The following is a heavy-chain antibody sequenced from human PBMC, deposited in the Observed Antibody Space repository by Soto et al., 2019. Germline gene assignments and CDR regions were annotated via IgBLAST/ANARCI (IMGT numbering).Heavy chain of an antibody. Sequence: PSETLSLTCAVYGGSFSGYYWSWIRQPPGKGLEWIGEINHSGSTNYNPSLKSRVTISVDTSKNQFSLKLSSVTAADTAVYYCALYSSGWWDYYYYGMDVWGQGTTVTVSS. J-gene: IGHJ6*02. D-gene: IGHD6-19*01. CDR2: INHSGST. CDR1: GGSFSGYY. CDR3: ALYSSGWWDYYYYGMDV. V-gene: IGHV4-34*01.